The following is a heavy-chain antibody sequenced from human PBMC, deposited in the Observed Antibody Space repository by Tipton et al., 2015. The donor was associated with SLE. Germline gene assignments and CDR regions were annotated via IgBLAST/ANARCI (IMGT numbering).Heavy chain of an antibody. J-gene: IGHJ4*02. CDR3: ARHSVSDSSFDY. V-gene: IGHV4-39*07. Sequence: WSGTYYWGWVRQPPGKGLEWIGSFYYSGRTYYNPSLKSRVTMSVDTSKNQFSLRLSSVTAADTAVYYCARHSVSDSSFDYWGQGPLVTVSS. D-gene: IGHD6-6*01. CDR2: FYYSGRT. CDR1: WSGTYY.